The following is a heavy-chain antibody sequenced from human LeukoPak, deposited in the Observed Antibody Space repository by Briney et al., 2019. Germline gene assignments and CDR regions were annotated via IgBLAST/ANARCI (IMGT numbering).Heavy chain of an antibody. Sequence: GESLQISCKGSGYIFTTYWIGWVRQMPGRGLEWMGIIYPGNSDTRYSPSFQGQVTISADKSISTAYLQWSSLKASDTAMYYCARQWSSGWSFFDYWGQGTLVTVSS. CDR2: IYPGNSDT. J-gene: IGHJ4*02. V-gene: IGHV5-51*01. CDR1: GYIFTTYW. D-gene: IGHD6-19*01. CDR3: ARQWSSGWSFFDY.